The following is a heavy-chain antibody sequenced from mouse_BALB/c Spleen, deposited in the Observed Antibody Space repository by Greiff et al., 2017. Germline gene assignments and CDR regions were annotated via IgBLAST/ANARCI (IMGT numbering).Heavy chain of an antibody. J-gene: IGHJ1*01. D-gene: IGHD1-1*01. Sequence: QVQLKESGPGLVQPSQSLSITCTVSGFSLTSYGVHWVRQYPGKGLEWLGVIWSGGSTDYNAAFISRLSISKDNSKSQVFFKMNSLQANDTAIYYCARNYGSSYWYFDVWGAGTTVTVSS. CDR3: ARNYGSSYWYFDV. V-gene: IGHV2-2*02. CDR2: IWSGGST. CDR1: GFSLTSYG.